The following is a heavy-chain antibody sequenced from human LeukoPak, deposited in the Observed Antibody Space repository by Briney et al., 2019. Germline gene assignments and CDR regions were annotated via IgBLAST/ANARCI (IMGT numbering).Heavy chain of an antibody. Sequence: SDTLSLTCAVYGGSFSGYYWSCIRQPPGKGLEWIGGINHSASTNYNPSLKSRVTITVDTSKNQFSLKLTSVTAADTAVYYCARGQRLPRHWGQGTLVTVSS. CDR1: GGSFSGYY. V-gene: IGHV4-34*01. CDR3: ARGQRLPRH. CDR2: INHSAST. J-gene: IGHJ4*02.